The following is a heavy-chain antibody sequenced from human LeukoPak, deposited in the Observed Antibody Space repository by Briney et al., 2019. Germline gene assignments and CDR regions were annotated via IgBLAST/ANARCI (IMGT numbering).Heavy chain of an antibody. D-gene: IGHD3-22*01. CDR2: ISSSSSTI. CDR1: GFTFSSYS. J-gene: IGHJ4*02. CDR3: AKTAKVAVFDY. V-gene: IGHV3-48*01. Sequence: PGGSLRLSCAASGFTFSSYSMNWVRQAPGKGLEWVSYISSSSSTIYYADSVKGRFTISRDNSKNTLYLQMNSLRAEDTAVYYCAKTAKVAVFDYWGQGTLVTVSS.